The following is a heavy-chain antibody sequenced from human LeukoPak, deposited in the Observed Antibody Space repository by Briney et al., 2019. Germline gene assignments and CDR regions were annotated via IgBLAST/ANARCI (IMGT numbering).Heavy chain of an antibody. CDR2: IYHSGST. Sequence: SETLSLTCTVSGYSISSDYCWGWIRQPPGKGLEWIGSIYHSGSTYYNPSLKSRVTISVDTSKNQFSLKLSSVTAADTAVYYCARGPKVVRGVIILRWYFDLWGRGTLVTVSS. CDR3: ARGPKVVRGVIILRWYFDL. V-gene: IGHV4-38-2*02. J-gene: IGHJ2*01. CDR1: GYSISSDYC. D-gene: IGHD3-10*01.